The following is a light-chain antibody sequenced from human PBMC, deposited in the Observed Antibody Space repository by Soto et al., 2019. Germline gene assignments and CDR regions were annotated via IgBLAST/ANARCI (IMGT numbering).Light chain of an antibody. CDR2: GTS. J-gene: IGKJ2*01. CDR1: QSVGRN. V-gene: IGKV3-15*01. Sequence: EIVMTQSPVALSVSPGEIAALSCRASQSVGRNFAWYQQRPGQAPRVLIYGTSTRATGVPARFIGSGSGTDFTLTISSLQSEDFAVYYCQQYNKWPYTFGQGNRLEIK. CDR3: QQYNKWPYT.